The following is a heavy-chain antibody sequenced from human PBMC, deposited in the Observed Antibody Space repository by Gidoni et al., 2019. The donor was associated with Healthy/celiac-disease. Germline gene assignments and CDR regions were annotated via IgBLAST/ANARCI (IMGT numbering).Heavy chain of an antibody. Sequence: EVPLVESGGVLVQPGGSLRLSCAASGFTFSSYWRSWVRQAPGKGLEWVDNIKQDGSEKYYVDSVKGRFTISRDNAKNSLYLQMNSLRAEDTAVYYCARDLVYDCWSGYERGDDYWGQGTLVTVSS. CDR3: ARDLVYDCWSGYERGDDY. CDR1: GFTFSSYW. V-gene: IGHV3-7*03. D-gene: IGHD3-3*01. J-gene: IGHJ4*02. CDR2: IKQDGSEK.